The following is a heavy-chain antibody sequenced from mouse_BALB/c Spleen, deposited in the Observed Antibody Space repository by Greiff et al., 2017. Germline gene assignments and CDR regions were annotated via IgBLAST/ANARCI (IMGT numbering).Heavy chain of an antibody. D-gene: IGHD2-4*01. CDR3: ARTTMITFYYAMDY. CDR2: ISSGSSTI. Sequence: EVKLVESGGGLVKPGGSLKLSCAASGFTFSSFGMHWVRQAPEKGLEWVAYISSGSSTIYYADTVKGRFTISRDNPKNTLFLQMTSLRSEDTAMYYCARTTMITFYYAMDYWGQGTSVTVSS. V-gene: IGHV5-17*02. J-gene: IGHJ4*01. CDR1: GFTFSSFG.